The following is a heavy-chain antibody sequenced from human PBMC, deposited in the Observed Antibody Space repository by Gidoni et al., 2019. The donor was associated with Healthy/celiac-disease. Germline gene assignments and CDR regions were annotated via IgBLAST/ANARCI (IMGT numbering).Heavy chain of an antibody. V-gene: IGHV3-49*04. D-gene: IGHD6-13*01. CDR3: TRDHNIAAAGTWFDP. J-gene: IGHJ5*02. CDR2: IRSKAYGGTT. Sequence: EVQLVESGGGLVQPGRSLRLSCQAFGFTVGDYAMSWVRQDPGKGLEWVGFIRSKAYGGTTEYAASVKGRFTISRDDSKSIAYLQMNSLKTEDTAVYYCTRDHNIAAAGTWFDPWGQGTLVTVSS. CDR1: GFTVGDYA.